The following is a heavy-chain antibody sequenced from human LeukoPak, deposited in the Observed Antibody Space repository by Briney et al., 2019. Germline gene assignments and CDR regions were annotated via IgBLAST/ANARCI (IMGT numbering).Heavy chain of an antibody. CDR1: GFTFSAYA. CDR3: ARSDCGGDCHLLDY. Sequence: GGSLRLSCAASGFTFSAYAMSWVRLAPGKGLEWVSHFGGSGGTIYYADSVKWRFTISRDSSNNTLYLQMNNLRAEDTAVYYCARSDCGGDCHLLDYWGQGTLVTVSS. CDR2: FGGSGGTI. V-gene: IGHV3-23*01. D-gene: IGHD2-21*02. J-gene: IGHJ4*02.